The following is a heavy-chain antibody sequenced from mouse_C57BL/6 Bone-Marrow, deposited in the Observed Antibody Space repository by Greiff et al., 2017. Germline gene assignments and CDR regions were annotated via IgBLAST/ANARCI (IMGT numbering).Heavy chain of an antibody. V-gene: IGHV14-4*01. CDR3: TRDYGSSLFAY. CDR2: IDPENGDT. CDR1: GFNIKDDY. Sequence: EVQVVESGAELVRPGASVKLSCTASGFNIKDDYMHWVKQRPEQGLEWIGWIDPENGDTEYASKFQGTATIPADTSSTTAYLQLSSLTSADTAVYYCTRDYGSSLFAYWGQGTLVTVSA. D-gene: IGHD1-1*01. J-gene: IGHJ3*01.